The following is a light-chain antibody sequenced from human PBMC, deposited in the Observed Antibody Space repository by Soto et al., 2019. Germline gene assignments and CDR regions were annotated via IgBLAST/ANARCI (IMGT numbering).Light chain of an antibody. J-gene: IGKJ2*03. CDR3: QQYNSFAPYS. Sequence: DIQLTQSPSTLSASIGDRVVITCRASQTIDRWLAWYQQRPGLAPRLLIYDASTLESGVPSRFSGSGSETEFTLTISSLKPDDFASYYCQQYNSFAPYSFGQGTKLEI. CDR1: QTIDRW. CDR2: DAS. V-gene: IGKV1-5*01.